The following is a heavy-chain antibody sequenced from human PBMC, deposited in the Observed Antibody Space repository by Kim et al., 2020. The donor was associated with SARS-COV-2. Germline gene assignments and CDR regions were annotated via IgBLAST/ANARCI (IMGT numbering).Heavy chain of an antibody. D-gene: IGHD3-3*01. V-gene: IGHV3-74*03. J-gene: IGHJ4*02. CDR3: ARDGAGAVPLDH. Sequence: TYADSVKGRFTNSRDNARNTVYLQMNSLRADDTGVYYCARDGAGAVPLDHWGQGTLVTVSS.